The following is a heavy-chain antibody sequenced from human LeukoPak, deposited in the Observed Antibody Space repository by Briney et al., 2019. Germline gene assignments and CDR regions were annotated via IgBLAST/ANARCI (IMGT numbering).Heavy chain of an antibody. J-gene: IGHJ5*02. CDR2: IWYDGSNK. D-gene: IGHD3-22*01. CDR3: AKGSSGYFVDL. V-gene: IGHV3-33*06. CDR1: GFTFSSYG. Sequence: GGSLGLSCAASGFTFSSYGMHWVRQAPGKGLEWVAVIWYDGSNKYYADSVKGRFTISRDNSKNTLFLQMNSLRAEDTALYYCAKGSSGYFVDLWGQGTLVTVSS.